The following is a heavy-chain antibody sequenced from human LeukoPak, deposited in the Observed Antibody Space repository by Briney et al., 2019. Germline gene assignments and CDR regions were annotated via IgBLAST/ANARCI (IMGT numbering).Heavy chain of an antibody. Sequence: GGSLRLSCAASGFTFSSYAMSWVRQAPGKGLEWVSSITSSGAATYYADSVKGRFTISRDNSRNTLYLQMNSLRAEDKAVYYCAKDRPNYYGSNGHYYKLNGDCWGQGTLVTVSS. V-gene: IGHV3-23*01. D-gene: IGHD3-22*01. CDR3: AKDRPNYYGSNGHYYKLNGDC. CDR2: ITSSGAAT. J-gene: IGHJ4*02. CDR1: GFTFSSYA.